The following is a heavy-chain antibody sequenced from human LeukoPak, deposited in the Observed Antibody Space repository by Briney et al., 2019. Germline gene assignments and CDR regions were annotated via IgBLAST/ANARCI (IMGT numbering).Heavy chain of an antibody. Sequence: ASVKVSCKASGYTFTSYDINWVRQATGPGLEWMGWMNPNSGNTGYAQKFQGRVTMTRNTSISTAYMELSSLRSEDTAVYYCARDQDIVVVVAALRQREMGGFDPWGQGTLVTVSS. V-gene: IGHV1-8*01. D-gene: IGHD2-15*01. CDR3: ARDQDIVVVVAALRQREMGGFDP. CDR2: MNPNSGNT. J-gene: IGHJ5*02. CDR1: GYTFTSYD.